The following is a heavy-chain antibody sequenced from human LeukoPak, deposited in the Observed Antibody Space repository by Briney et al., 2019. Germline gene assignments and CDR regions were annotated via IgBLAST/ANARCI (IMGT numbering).Heavy chain of an antibody. D-gene: IGHD4-11*01. Sequence: GGSLRLSCAASGFTFSSYGMHWVRQAPGKGLEWVAFIRYDGSNKYYADSVKGRFTISRDNSKNTLYLQMNSLRAEDTAVYYCAKGGADYSNYVLDYYYYMDVWGKGTTVTVSS. CDR3: AKGGADYSNYVLDYYYYMDV. CDR2: IRYDGSNK. J-gene: IGHJ6*03. CDR1: GFTFSSYG. V-gene: IGHV3-30*02.